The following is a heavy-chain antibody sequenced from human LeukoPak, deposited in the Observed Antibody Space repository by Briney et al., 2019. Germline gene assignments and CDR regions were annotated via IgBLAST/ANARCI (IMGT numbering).Heavy chain of an antibody. Sequence: GESLKISCKGSGYSFTSYWIGWVRQLPGKGLEWMGIIYPGDSDTRYSPSFQGQVTISADKSISTAYLQWSSLKASDTAMYYCARCTATQTLPFDYWGQGTLVTVSS. J-gene: IGHJ4*02. CDR1: GYSFTSYW. D-gene: IGHD5-18*01. V-gene: IGHV5-51*01. CDR2: IYPGDSDT. CDR3: ARCTATQTLPFDY.